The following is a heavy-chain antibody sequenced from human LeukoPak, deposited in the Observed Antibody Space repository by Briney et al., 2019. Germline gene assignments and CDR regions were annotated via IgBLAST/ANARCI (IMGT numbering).Heavy chain of an antibody. J-gene: IGHJ4*02. D-gene: IGHD3-22*01. CDR2: INHSGST. CDR3: ANNYYDSSGPAEV. CDR1: GGSFSGYY. V-gene: IGHV4-34*01. Sequence: SETLSLTCAVYGGSFSGYYWSWIRQPPGKGLEWIGEINHSGSTNYNPSLKSRVTISVDTSQNQFSLKLSSVTAADTAVYYCANNYYDSSGPAEVWGQGTLVTVSS.